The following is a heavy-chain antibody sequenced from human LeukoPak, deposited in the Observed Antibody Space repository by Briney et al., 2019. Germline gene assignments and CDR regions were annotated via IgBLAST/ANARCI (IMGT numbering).Heavy chain of an antibody. V-gene: IGHV3-7*01. CDR1: GFTFTTYW. Sequence: GGSLRLSCAASGFTFTTYWMMWVRQAPGKGLEWVAKIKQDGSEEYYVDSVRGRFTISRDNAENSVYLQMNSLRAEDTAVYYCATRNNGCPYHWGQGTLVTVSS. CDR3: ATRNNGCPYH. CDR2: IKQDGSEE. J-gene: IGHJ4*02. D-gene: IGHD5-24*01.